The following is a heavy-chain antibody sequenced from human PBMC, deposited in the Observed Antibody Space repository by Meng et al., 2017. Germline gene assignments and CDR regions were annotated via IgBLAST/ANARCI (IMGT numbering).Heavy chain of an antibody. CDR1: CGPIRSRNR. V-gene: IGHV4-4*03. J-gene: IGHJ4*02. Sequence: GLVQCSGPGMCEASGARSLTCASSCGPIRSRNRWCWPPPPPGTGLEWIGKIYHSGSTNSNPSLKSLVTISVDKSKNQFSLKRSSVTAADTAVYYCARGTDYGDYYFDYWGQGTLVTVSS. CDR3: ARGTDYGDYYFDY. CDR2: IYHSGST. D-gene: IGHD4-17*01.